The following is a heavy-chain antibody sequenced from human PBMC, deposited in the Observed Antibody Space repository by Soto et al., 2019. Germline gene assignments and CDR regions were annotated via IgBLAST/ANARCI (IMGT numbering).Heavy chain of an antibody. J-gene: IGHJ4*02. Sequence: KTSETLSLTCAVSGYSISSGYYWGWIRQPPGKGLEWIGSIYHSGSTYYNPSLKSRVTISVDTSKNQFSLKLSSVTAADTAVYYCARDPRLGPFDYWGQGTLVTVSS. CDR3: ARDPRLGPFDY. CDR2: IYHSGST. V-gene: IGHV4-38-2*02. D-gene: IGHD6-19*01. CDR1: GYSISSGYY.